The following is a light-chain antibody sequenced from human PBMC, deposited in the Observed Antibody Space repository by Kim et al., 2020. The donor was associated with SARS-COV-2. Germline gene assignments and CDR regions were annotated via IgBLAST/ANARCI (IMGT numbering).Light chain of an antibody. CDR3: SSYTITSTVI. Sequence: QSALTQPASVSGSPGQSITISCTGTSSDVGAFDSVSWYQQHPGKAPKLTIYDVSKRPSRVSTRFSGSKSGDTASLTISGLQAEDEADYYCSSYTITSTVIFGGGTQLTVL. V-gene: IGLV2-14*01. CDR1: SSDVGAFDS. J-gene: IGLJ2*01. CDR2: DVS.